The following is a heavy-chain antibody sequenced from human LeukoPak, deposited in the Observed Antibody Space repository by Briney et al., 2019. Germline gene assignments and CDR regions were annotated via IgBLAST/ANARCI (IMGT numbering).Heavy chain of an antibody. D-gene: IGHD6-13*01. CDR1: GSTFSSHT. Sequence: PGGSLRLSCAASGSTFSSHTMNWVRQAPGKGLEWVSYISNTGSVIYYADSVKGRFTISRDNAKNSLYLQMDSLRAEDTAVYYCAKASAGSSWYLGDDYWGQGTLVTVSS. V-gene: IGHV3-48*04. J-gene: IGHJ4*02. CDR3: AKASAGSSWYLGDDY. CDR2: ISNTGSVI.